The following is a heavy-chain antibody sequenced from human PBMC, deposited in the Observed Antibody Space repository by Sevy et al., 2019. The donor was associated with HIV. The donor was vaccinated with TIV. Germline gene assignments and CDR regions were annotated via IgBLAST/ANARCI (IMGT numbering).Heavy chain of an antibody. CDR3: TTGGSILHH. D-gene: IGHD3-16*01. CDR1: GFTFSNVW. V-gene: IGHV3-15*01. J-gene: IGHJ4*02. CDR2: IKSKTEGGTT. Sequence: AGSLRLSCAASGFTFSNVWMSWVRQAPGKGLEWVGHIKSKTEGGTTDYAEPVKGRFTISRDDSRNTLDLQMNSLKAEDTALYYYTTGGSILHHWGQGTLVTVSS.